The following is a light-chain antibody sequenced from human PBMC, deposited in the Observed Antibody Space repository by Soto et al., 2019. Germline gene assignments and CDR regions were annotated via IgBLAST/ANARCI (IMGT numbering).Light chain of an antibody. Sequence: QSALTQPPSASGSPGQSVTISCTGTSSDVGGYNYVSWYQQHPGKVPKLMVYEVNKRPPGVPDRFSGSKSGNTASLTVSGLQAEDEADYYCTSYAGGNNVFGTGTKRTVL. CDR2: EVN. CDR1: SSDVGGYNY. J-gene: IGLJ1*01. V-gene: IGLV2-8*01. CDR3: TSYAGGNNV.